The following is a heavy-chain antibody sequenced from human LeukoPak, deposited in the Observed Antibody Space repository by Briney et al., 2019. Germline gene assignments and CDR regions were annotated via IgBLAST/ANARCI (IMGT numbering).Heavy chain of an antibody. CDR2: IYSGNST. D-gene: IGHD4-11*01. CDR3: ARGRNRGFFDY. Sequence: PGGSLKLSCAASGFTVSSNYMSWVRQAPGKGLEWVSVIYSGNSTDYADSVKGRFTISRDNSKNTLHLQMNSLRAEDTAVYYCARGRNRGFFDYWGQGTLVTVSS. V-gene: IGHV3-66*01. CDR1: GFTVSSNY. J-gene: IGHJ4*02.